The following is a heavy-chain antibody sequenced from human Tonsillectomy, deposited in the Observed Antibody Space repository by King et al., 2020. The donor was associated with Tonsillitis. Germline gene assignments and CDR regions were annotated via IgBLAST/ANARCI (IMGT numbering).Heavy chain of an antibody. D-gene: IGHD6-19*01. Sequence: VQLQESGPGLVKPSETLSLTCTVSGGSINSDFGSCFRQPAGWGLEWIGRIHTSVSPYYNPSLKSRVTMSVDTSENQFSVRLNSVTAADTAVYYCARAHSRSGWSWFFVVGGRGTVVIVSS. V-gene: IGHV4-4*07. CDR3: ARAHSRSGWSWFFVV. J-gene: IGHJ2*01. CDR1: GGSINSDF. CDR2: IHTSVSP.